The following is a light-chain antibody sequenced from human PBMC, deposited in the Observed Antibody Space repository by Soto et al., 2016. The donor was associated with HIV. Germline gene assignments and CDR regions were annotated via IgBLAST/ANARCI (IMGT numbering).Light chain of an antibody. CDR3: QQFNNYPIT. Sequence: AIQLTQSPSSLSASVGDRVTITCRASQGISSALAWYQQKPGKAPRLLIYDASSLEGGVPSRFSGSGSGTDFTLTISSLQPEDFATYYCQQFNNYPITFGQGTRLEIK. CDR1: QGISSA. CDR2: DAS. V-gene: IGKV1D-13*01. J-gene: IGKJ5*01.